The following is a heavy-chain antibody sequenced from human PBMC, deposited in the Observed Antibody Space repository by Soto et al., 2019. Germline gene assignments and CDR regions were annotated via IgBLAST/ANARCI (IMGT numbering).Heavy chain of an antibody. D-gene: IGHD1-26*01. J-gene: IGHJ6*02. Sequence: SETLSLTCTVSGGSISSSSYYWGWIRQPPGKGLEWIGCIYYSGSTYYNPSLKSRVTISVDTSKNQFSLKLSSVTAADTAVYYCARDLWAVGATSHYYYYGMDVWGQGTTVTVSS. V-gene: IGHV4-39*07. CDR2: IYYSGST. CDR3: ARDLWAVGATSHYYYYGMDV. CDR1: GGSISSSSYY.